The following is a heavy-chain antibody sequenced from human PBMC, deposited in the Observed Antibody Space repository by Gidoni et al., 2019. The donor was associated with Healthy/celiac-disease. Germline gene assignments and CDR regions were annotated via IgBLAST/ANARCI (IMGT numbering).Heavy chain of an antibody. CDR2: VSGGGGTT. Sequence: EVQLLASGGGLVQPGGSLRLSCAASGFTFGSYVMSWGRRAPGKGLEWVSAVSGGGGTTYYADSVKGRFTISRDNSKNTLSLQMNSLRAEDTAVYYCAKDGIAVAAPNWFDPWGQGTLVTVSS. D-gene: IGHD6-19*01. J-gene: IGHJ5*02. V-gene: IGHV3-23*01. CDR1: GFTFGSYV. CDR3: AKDGIAVAAPNWFDP.